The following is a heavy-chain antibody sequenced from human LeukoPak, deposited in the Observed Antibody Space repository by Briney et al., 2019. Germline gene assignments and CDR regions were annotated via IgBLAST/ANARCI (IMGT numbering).Heavy chain of an antibody. CDR3: ATAYCGGDCYSVHY. CDR2: ISSSGSTI. CDR1: GFTFSDYY. Sequence: PGGSLRLSCAASGFTFSDYYMSWIRQAPGKGLEWVSYISSSGSTIYYADSVKGRFTISRDNAKNSLYLQMNSLRAEDTAVYYCATAYCGGDCYSVHYWGQGTLVTVSS. J-gene: IGHJ4*02. D-gene: IGHD2-21*02. V-gene: IGHV3-11*04.